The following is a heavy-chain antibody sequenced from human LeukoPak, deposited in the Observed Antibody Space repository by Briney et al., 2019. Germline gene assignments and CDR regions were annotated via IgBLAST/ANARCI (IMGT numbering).Heavy chain of an antibody. Sequence: GGSLRLSCAASGFTFSSYAMHWVRQAPGKGLEWVAVISYDGNYKYYADSVKGRLTISRDNSKNTLFLQMNSLRAEDTAVYYCASPPKGYFDWPDAFDIWGQGTMVTVSS. CDR3: ASPPKGYFDWPDAFDI. CDR1: GFTFSSYA. CDR2: ISYDGNYK. J-gene: IGHJ3*02. V-gene: IGHV3-30*04. D-gene: IGHD3-9*01.